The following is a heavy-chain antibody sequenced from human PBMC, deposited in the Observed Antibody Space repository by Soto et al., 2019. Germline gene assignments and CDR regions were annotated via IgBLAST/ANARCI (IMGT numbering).Heavy chain of an antibody. V-gene: IGHV1-3*01. CDR2: INAGNGNT. J-gene: IGHJ4*02. CDR3: ARRFSGSYGDFDY. Sequence: ASLKVSCKASGYTFTSYAMHWVRQAPGQRLEWMGWINAGNGNTKYSQKFQGRVTITRDTSASTAYMELSSLRSEDTAVYYCARRFSGSYGDFDYWGQGTLVTVSS. CDR1: GYTFTSYA. D-gene: IGHD1-26*01.